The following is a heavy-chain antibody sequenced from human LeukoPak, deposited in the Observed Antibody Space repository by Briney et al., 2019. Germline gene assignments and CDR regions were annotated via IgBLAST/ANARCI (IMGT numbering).Heavy chain of an antibody. CDR1: GFTFSSYG. Sequence: GGSLRLSCAASGFTFSSYGMHWVRQAPGKGLEWVSYISSSSAYTNYADSVKGRFTISRDNAKNSLSLQMNGLRAEDTAVYYCARARGMDDYGDFRIKWGQGTLVTVSS. CDR2: ISSSSAYT. CDR3: ARARGMDDYGDFRIK. J-gene: IGHJ4*02. V-gene: IGHV3-21*05. D-gene: IGHD4-17*01.